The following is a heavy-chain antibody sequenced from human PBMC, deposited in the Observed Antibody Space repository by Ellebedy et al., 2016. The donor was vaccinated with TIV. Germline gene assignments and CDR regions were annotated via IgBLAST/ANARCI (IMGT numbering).Heavy chain of an antibody. CDR2: ITGSGGSA. D-gene: IGHD2-2*01. CDR1: GFTFSSYA. V-gene: IGHV3-23*01. Sequence: GGSLRLSXAASGFTFSSYAMSWVRQAPGKGLEWVSAITGSGGSAYYADSVKGRFTISRDNSKNTLYLQMNSLRAEDTAVYYCAKRGSRGWFDPWGQGTLVTVSS. J-gene: IGHJ5*02. CDR3: AKRGSRGWFDP.